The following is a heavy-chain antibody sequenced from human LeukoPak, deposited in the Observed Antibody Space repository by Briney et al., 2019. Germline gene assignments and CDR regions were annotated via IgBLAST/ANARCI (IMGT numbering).Heavy chain of an antibody. CDR2: INHSGST. V-gene: IGHV4-34*01. D-gene: IGHD4-17*01. J-gene: IGHJ4*02. Sequence: PSETLSLTCAVYGGSFSGYYWSWTRQPPGKGLEWIGEINHSGSTNYNPSLKSRVTISVDTSKNQFSLKLSSVTAADTAVYYCARDDYGDYVWHYWGQGTLVTVSS. CDR3: ARDDYGDYVWHY. CDR1: GGSFSGYY.